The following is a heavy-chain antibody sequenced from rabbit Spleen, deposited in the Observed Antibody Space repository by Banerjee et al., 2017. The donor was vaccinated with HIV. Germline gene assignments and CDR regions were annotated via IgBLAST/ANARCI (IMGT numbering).Heavy chain of an antibody. Sequence: QSLEESGGDLVKPEGSLTLTCTVSGIDFSSYYLDSMCWVRQAPGKGLEWIACILGGSSGATYSATWAKGRFTISKTSSTTVTLQMTSLTVADTATYFCARDTGSSFSSYGMDLWGQGTLVTVS. CDR2: ILGGSSGAT. D-gene: IGHD8-1*01. V-gene: IGHV1S40*01. J-gene: IGHJ6*01. CDR1: GIDFSSYYLDS. CDR3: ARDTGSSFSSYGMDL.